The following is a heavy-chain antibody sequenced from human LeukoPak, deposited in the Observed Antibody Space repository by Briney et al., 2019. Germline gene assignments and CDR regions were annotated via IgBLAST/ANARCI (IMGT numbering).Heavy chain of an antibody. Sequence: GGSLRLSCAASGFTFSSYGLHWVRQAPGKGLECVAVISKDGSNEHYADPGKGRFTISRDNSKNTLYLQMNSLRAEDTAVYYCAKRLAMTGTYHFDYWGQGTLVTVSS. CDR1: GFTFSSYG. D-gene: IGHD6-19*01. CDR3: AKRLAMTGTYHFDY. V-gene: IGHV3-30*18. J-gene: IGHJ4*02. CDR2: ISKDGSNE.